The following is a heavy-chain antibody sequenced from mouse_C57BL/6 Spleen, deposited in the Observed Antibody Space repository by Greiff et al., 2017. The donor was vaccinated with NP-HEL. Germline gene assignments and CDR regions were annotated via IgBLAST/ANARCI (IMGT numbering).Heavy chain of an antibody. CDR1: GYAFRSYW. D-gene: IGHD2-1*01. CDR3: ARWGGYYGNHYYAMDY. Sequence: VQLQQSGAELVKPGASVKISCKASGYAFRSYWMNWVKQRPGKGLEWIGQIYPGDGDTNYNGKFKGKATLTADKSSSTAYMQLSSLTSEDSAVYFCARWGGYYGNHYYAMDYWGQGTSVTVSS. CDR2: IYPGDGDT. V-gene: IGHV1-80*01. J-gene: IGHJ4*01.